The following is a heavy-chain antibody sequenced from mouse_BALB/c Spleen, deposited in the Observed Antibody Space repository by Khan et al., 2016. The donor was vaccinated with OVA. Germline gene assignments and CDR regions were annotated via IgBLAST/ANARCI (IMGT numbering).Heavy chain of an antibody. J-gene: IGHJ4*01. CDR2: INSSGST. CDR3: ARDGSRYNYAMDY. Sequence: EVELQESGPGLVKPSQSLSLTCTVTGYSITSDYAWNWIRQFPGNKLEWMGYINSSGSTNYNPALKSRISITRDTSKNQFFPQLNSVTTEDTATYYCARDGSRYNYAMDYWGQGTSVTVSS. D-gene: IGHD2-3*01. CDR1: GYSITSDYA. V-gene: IGHV3-2*02.